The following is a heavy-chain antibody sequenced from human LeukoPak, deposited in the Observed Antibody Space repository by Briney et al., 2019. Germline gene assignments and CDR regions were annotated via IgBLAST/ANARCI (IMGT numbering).Heavy chain of an antibody. CDR2: ISSSGSTI. Sequence: GGSLRLSCAASGFTFSSYEMNWVCQAPGKGLEWVSYISSSGSTIYYADSVKGRFTISRDNAKNSLYLQMNSLRAEDTAVYYCARETAYGSIDAFDIWGQGTMVTVSS. CDR1: GFTFSSYE. CDR3: ARETAYGSIDAFDI. D-gene: IGHD3-22*01. J-gene: IGHJ3*02. V-gene: IGHV3-48*03.